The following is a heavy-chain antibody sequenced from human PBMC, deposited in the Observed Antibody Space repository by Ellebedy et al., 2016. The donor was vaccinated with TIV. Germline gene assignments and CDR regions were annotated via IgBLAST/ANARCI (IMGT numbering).Heavy chain of an antibody. J-gene: IGHJ4*02. CDR2: FDPEDGET. Sequence: AASVKVSCKVSGYTLTELSMHWVRQAPGKGLEWMGGFDPEDGETIYAQKFQGRVTMTRNTSISTAYMELSSLRSEDTAVYYCARSYSSSSEADYWGQGTLVTVSS. CDR3: ARSYSSSSEADY. V-gene: IGHV1-24*01. D-gene: IGHD6-6*01. CDR1: GYTLTELS.